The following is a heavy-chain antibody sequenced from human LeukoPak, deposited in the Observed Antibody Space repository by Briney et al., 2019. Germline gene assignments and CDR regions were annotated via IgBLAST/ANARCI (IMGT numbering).Heavy chain of an antibody. J-gene: IGHJ4*02. CDR1: GGSISSYY. D-gene: IGHD3-22*01. V-gene: IGHV4-59*01. Sequence: PSETLSLTCTVSGGSISSYYWSWIRQPPGKGLEWIGYIYYSGSTNYNPSLKSRVTISVDTSKNQFSLKLSSVTAADTAVYYCARVRKGDYYDSSGYHYYFDYWGQGTLVTVSS. CDR2: IYYSGST. CDR3: ARVRKGDYYDSSGYHYYFDY.